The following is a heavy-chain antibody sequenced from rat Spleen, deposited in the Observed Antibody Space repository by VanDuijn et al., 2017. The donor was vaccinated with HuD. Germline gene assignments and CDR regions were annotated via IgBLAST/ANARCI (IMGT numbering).Heavy chain of an antibody. CDR2: IWGDGST. J-gene: IGHJ2*01. CDR1: GFSLISNT. D-gene: IGHD1-3*01. Sequence: QVQLKESGPGLVQPSQTLSLTCSVSGFSLISNTVHWVRQPPGKGLEWMGGIWGDGSTDYNSALKSRLSISRDTSKSQVFLKMNSLKTEDTAMYFCASQSTSYASFDSWGQGVMVTVSS. V-gene: IGHV2-1*01. CDR3: ASQSTSYASFDS.